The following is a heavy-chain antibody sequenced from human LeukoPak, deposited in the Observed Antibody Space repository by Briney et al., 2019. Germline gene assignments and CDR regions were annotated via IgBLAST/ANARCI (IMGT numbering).Heavy chain of an antibody. V-gene: IGHV4-4*07. CDR3: VRDELRKTWSFSWDP. CDR1: NGSIGFYF. Sequence: TPETLSLTCTVSNGSIGFYFGRWIRQPAGKGLEWIGRINGNGGTNYNRSSRSQVTQSVDTSKSKFSLKLTSVTAADTSVYYCVRDELRKTWSFSWDPWGQGILVT. J-gene: IGHJ5*02. D-gene: IGHD3-3*01. CDR2: INGNGGT.